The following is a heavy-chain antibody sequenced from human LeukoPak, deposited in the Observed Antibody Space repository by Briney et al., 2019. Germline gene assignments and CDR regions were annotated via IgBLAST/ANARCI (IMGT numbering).Heavy chain of an antibody. CDR1: GYSISSGYY. D-gene: IGHD4-11*01. Sequence: SETLSLTCAVSGYSISSGYYWGWIRQPPGKGLEWIGSIYHSGSTYYNPSLKSRVTISVDTSKNQFYLKLSSLTAADTAVYYCARHDYSNYVGYYYYYMDVWGKGTTVTVSS. J-gene: IGHJ6*03. V-gene: IGHV4-38-2*01. CDR2: IYHSGST. CDR3: ARHDYSNYVGYYYYYMDV.